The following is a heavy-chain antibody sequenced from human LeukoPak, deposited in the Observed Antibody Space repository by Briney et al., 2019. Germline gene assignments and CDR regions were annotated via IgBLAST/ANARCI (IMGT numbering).Heavy chain of an antibody. CDR2: ISGDGGST. V-gene: IGHV3-43*02. J-gene: IGHJ6*03. Sequence: LAGGSLRLSCAASGFTFDDYAMHWVRQAPGKGLEWVSLISGDGGSTYYADSVKGRFTISRDNSKNSLYLQMNSLRTEDTALYYCAKEQEYYDILTGYSNYYMDVWGKGTTVTVSS. D-gene: IGHD3-9*01. CDR3: AKEQEYYDILTGYSNYYMDV. CDR1: GFTFDDYA.